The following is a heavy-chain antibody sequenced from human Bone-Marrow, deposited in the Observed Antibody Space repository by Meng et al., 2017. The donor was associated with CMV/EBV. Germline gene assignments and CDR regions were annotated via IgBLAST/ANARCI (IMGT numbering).Heavy chain of an antibody. CDR1: GYTFTSYD. CDR2: MNPNSGNT. J-gene: IGHJ6*02. V-gene: IGHV1-8*03. Sequence: ASVKVSCKGSGYTFTSYDINWVRQATGQGLEWMGWMNPNSGNTGYAQKFQGRVTITRNTSISTAYMELSSLRSEDTAVYYWARSGRQYYGMDVWGQGTTVTVSS. CDR3: ARSGRQYYGMDV. D-gene: IGHD3-3*01.